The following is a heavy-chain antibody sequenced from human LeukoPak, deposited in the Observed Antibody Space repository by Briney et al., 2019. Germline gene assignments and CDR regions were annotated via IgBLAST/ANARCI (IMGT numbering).Heavy chain of an antibody. Sequence: GGSLRLSCAASGFTFSSYEMNWVRQAPGKGLEWVSYISSSGSTIYYADSVKGRFTISRDDAKNSLYLQMNSLRAEDTAVYYCATTSGGSPWYFDYWGQGTLVTVSS. CDR2: ISSSGSTI. V-gene: IGHV3-48*03. J-gene: IGHJ4*02. D-gene: IGHD3-10*01. CDR3: ATTSGGSPWYFDY. CDR1: GFTFSSYE.